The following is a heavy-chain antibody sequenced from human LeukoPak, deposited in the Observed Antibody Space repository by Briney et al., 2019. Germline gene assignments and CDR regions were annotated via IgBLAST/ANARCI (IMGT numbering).Heavy chain of an antibody. J-gene: IGHJ4*02. D-gene: IGHD6-19*01. V-gene: IGHV3-13*04. Sequence: GASLRLSCAASGFTFSSYDMHWVRQATGKGLEWVSVIGTGGDTYYAGSVKGRFTISRENAKNSLYLQMNSLTAGDTAVYYCSRVGSSGWPNYFDSWGQGTLVTVSS. CDR1: GFTFSSYD. CDR2: IGTGGDT. CDR3: SRVGSSGWPNYFDS.